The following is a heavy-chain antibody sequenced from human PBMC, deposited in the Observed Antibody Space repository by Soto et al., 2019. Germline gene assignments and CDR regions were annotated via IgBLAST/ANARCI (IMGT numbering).Heavy chain of an antibody. CDR2: IDPRDSYT. J-gene: IGHJ4*02. CDR1: GYSFINYW. D-gene: IGHD2-15*01. Sequence: PGESLKISGKGSGYSFINYWINWVRQMPDKGLEWMGRIDPRDSYTNYSPSFQGHVTISIDKSINTAYLQWSSLKASDTAIYYCVRQYMVAARNSPYYLDLWGQGILVTV. CDR3: VRQYMVAARNSPYYLDL. V-gene: IGHV5-10-1*01.